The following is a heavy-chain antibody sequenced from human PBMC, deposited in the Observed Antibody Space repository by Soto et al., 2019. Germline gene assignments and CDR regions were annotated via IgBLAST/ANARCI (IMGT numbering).Heavy chain of an antibody. CDR1: GFTFSSYG. V-gene: IGHV3-30*18. Sequence: QVQLVESGGGVVQPGRSLRLSCAASGFTFSSYGMHWVRQAPGKGLEWVAVISYDGSNKYYADSVKGRFTISRDNSKNTLYLQMNSLRAEDTAVYYCAKDFHDYGDNEGRFDYWGQGTLVTVSS. CDR2: ISYDGSNK. CDR3: AKDFHDYGDNEGRFDY. D-gene: IGHD4-17*01. J-gene: IGHJ4*02.